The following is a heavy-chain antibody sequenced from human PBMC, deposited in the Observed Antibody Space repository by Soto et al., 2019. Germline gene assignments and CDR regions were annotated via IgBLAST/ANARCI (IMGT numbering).Heavy chain of an antibody. CDR3: ARLLFYYDSSGYYRGPGVYFDY. D-gene: IGHD3-22*01. J-gene: IGHJ4*02. V-gene: IGHV4-59*08. CDR1: GGSISSYC. Sequence: ETLSLTCTVSGGSISSYCWSWIRQPPGQGLEWIGYIYYSGSTNYNPSLKSRVTISVDTSKNQFSLKLSSVTAADTAVYYCARLLFYYDSSGYYRGPGVYFDYWGQGTLVTVSS. CDR2: IYYSGST.